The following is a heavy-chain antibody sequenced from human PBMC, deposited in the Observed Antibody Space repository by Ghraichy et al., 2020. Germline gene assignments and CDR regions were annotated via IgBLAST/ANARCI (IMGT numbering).Heavy chain of an antibody. Sequence: LSLTCAASGFTFSNYWMSWVRQAPGKGLGWVANIKQDGREKYSVDSVKGRFTLSRDNARNTLYLQMNSLRVEDTAVYYCARWDYAGSGAFDPWGQGTLVTVRS. J-gene: IGHJ5*02. CDR1: GFTFSNYW. V-gene: IGHV3-7*01. CDR2: IKQDGREK. CDR3: ARWDYAGSGAFDP. D-gene: IGHD4-17*01.